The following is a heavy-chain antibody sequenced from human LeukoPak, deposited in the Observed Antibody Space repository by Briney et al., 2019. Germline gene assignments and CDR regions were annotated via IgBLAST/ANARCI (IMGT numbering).Heavy chain of an antibody. D-gene: IGHD4-17*01. Sequence: GGSLRLSCAASGFTFSNAWMSWVRQAPGKGLEWGGRIKSKTDGGTTDYAAPVKGRFTLSRDDSKNTLYLQMNSLKTEDTSVYYCTTHDAREIYGDYSDYWGQGTLVTVSS. CDR1: GFTFSNAW. J-gene: IGHJ4*02. V-gene: IGHV3-15*01. CDR3: TTHDAREIYGDYSDY. CDR2: IKSKTDGGTT.